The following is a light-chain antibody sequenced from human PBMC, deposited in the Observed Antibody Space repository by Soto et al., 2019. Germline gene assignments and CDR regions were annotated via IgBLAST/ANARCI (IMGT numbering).Light chain of an antibody. CDR3: CSYAGSSTLV. CDR2: GGS. CDR1: SSDVGSYNL. J-gene: IGLJ2*01. V-gene: IGLV2-23*01. Sequence: QSALTQPASVSGSPGQSITISCTGTSSDVGSYNLVSWYQHHPGKAPKFIIYGGSKRPSGVSNRFSGSKSGNTASLTISGLQAEDEADYYCCSYAGSSTLVFGGGTQLTVL.